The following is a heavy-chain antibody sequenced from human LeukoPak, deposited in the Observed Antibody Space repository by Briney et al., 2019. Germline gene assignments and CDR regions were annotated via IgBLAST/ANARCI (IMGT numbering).Heavy chain of an antibody. V-gene: IGHV3-7*01. J-gene: IGHJ6*03. CDR3: ARDKFDIVVVTAIYYYYYMDV. CDR1: GFTFSTYW. CDR2: IKQDGSEK. D-gene: IGHD2-21*02. Sequence: GGSLRFSCAASGFTFSTYWMSWVRQAPGKGLEWVANIKQDGSEKDYVDYVKGRFTISRDNAKNSLYLQMNSLRAEDTAVYYCARDKFDIVVVTAIYYYYYMDVWGKGTTVTVSS.